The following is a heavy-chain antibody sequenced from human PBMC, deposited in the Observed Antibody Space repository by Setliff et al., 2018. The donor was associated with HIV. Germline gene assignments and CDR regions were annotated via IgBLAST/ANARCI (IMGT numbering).Heavy chain of an antibody. CDR1: AGSFSDYY. J-gene: IGHJ5*02. CDR3: ATSGFCSSSGWDWFDP. V-gene: IGHV4-34*01. Sequence: PSETLSLTCAVYAGSFSDYYWSGIRQPPGKGLEWIGEINHSGSTKYNHSLRSRLTISVDTSKNQFSLKLSSVTVADTAVYYCATSGFCSSSGWDWFDPWGQGTVVTVSS. CDR2: INHSGST. D-gene: IGHD6-6*01.